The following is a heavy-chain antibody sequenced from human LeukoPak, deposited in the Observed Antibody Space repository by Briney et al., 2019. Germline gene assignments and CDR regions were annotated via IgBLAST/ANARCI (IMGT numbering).Heavy chain of an antibody. V-gene: IGHV3-23*01. CDR3: ARVADDSSGYEFDP. CDR1: GFTFSSYG. D-gene: IGHD3-22*01. J-gene: IGHJ5*02. CDR2: ISGSGGST. Sequence: SGGSLRLSCAASGFTFSSYGMSWVRQAPGKGLEWVSAISGSGGSTYYADSVKGRFTISRDNSKNTLYLQMNSLRAEDTAVYYCARVADDSSGYEFDPWGQGTLVTVSS.